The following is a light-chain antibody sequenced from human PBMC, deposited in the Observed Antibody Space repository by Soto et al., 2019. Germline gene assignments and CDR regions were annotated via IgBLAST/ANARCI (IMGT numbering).Light chain of an antibody. CDR2: GAS. Sequence: EIVLTQSPGTLSLPPGERATLSCRASQSVSSNYLAWYQQKPGQAPRLLIYGASTRPIGIPDRFSGSGSGTDFTLTITRLEPEDFAMYYCQQYGSSLIFGQGTRLEIK. CDR3: QQYGSSLI. J-gene: IGKJ5*01. CDR1: QSVSSNY. V-gene: IGKV3-20*01.